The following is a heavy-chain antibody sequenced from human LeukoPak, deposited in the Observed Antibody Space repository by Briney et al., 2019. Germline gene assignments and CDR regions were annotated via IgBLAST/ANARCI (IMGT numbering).Heavy chain of an antibody. J-gene: IGHJ4*02. CDR2: IYPGDSDT. D-gene: IGHD6-19*01. CDR1: GYSFTSYR. CDR3: ARSAGPATYYFDY. Sequence: GESQKISCKGSGYSFTSYRIGWVRQMPGKGLEWMGIIYPGDSDTRYSPSFQGQVTISADKSISTAYLQWSSLKASDTAMYYCARSAGPATYYFDYWGQGTLVTVSS. V-gene: IGHV5-51*01.